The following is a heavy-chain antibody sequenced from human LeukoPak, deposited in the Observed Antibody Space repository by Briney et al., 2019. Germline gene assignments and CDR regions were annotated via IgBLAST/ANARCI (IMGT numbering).Heavy chain of an antibody. V-gene: IGHV3-33*01. D-gene: IGHD3-3*01. CDR1: GFTFSSYG. CDR3: ARGGSRHDFLGFDY. CDR2: IWYDGSNK. Sequence: GGSLRLSCAASGFTFSSYGMHWVRQAPGKGLEWVAVIWYDGSNKYYADSVKGRFTISRDNSKNTLYLQMNSLRAEDTAVYYCARGGSRHDFLGFDYWGQGTLVTVSS. J-gene: IGHJ4*02.